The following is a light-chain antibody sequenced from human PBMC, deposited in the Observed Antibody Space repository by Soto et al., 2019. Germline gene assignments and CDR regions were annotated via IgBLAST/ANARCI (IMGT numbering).Light chain of an antibody. V-gene: IGLV2-14*03. CDR3: SSYTTSNTRQIV. Sequence: QSVLTQPASVSGSPGQSITISCTGTSSDVGGYNYVSWNQHHPGKAPKLMIYDVSNRPSGVFNRFSGSKSGNTASLTISGLQPEDEADYYCSSYTTSNTRQIVFGTG. CDR1: SSDVGGYNY. J-gene: IGLJ1*01. CDR2: DVS.